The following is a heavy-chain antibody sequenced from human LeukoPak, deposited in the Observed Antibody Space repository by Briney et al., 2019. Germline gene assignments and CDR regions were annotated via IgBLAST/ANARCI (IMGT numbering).Heavy chain of an antibody. J-gene: IGHJ2*01. CDR2: IKQDGSEK. V-gene: IGHV3-7*01. CDR3: ARVVERRGFWSGFSLVSWYFDL. Sequence: GGSLRLSCAASGFTFSSYWMSWVRQAPGKGLEWVAHIKQDGSEKYYVDSVKGRFTISRDNAKNSLYLQMNSLRAEDTAVYYCARVVERRGFWSGFSLVSWYFDLWGRGTLVTVSS. CDR1: GFTFSSYW. D-gene: IGHD3-3*01.